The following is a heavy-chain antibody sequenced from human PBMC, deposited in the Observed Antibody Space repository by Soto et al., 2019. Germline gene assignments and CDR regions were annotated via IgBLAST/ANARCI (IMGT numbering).Heavy chain of an antibody. J-gene: IGHJ4*02. CDR2: IKNDGGGA. Sequence: EVQLVESGGGLVQPGGSLRLSCAASGFTFINHWIHWVRQAPGKGLVWVARIKNDGGGANYADSVKGRFTLSSDNANNAVYLQMNSLRAEDTAVYYCAKTGPSVSSLDYWGQGTLVTVSS. CDR3: AKTGPSVSSLDY. CDR1: GFTFINHW. V-gene: IGHV3-74*01. D-gene: IGHD6-13*01.